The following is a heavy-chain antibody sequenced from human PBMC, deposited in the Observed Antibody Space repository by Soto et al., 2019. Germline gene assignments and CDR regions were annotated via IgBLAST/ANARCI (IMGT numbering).Heavy chain of an antibody. Sequence: GSLRLSCAASGFTFNNYAMNWVRQAPGKGLEWVAYISSGGDTIHYADSVRGRFTVSRDNARNSLSLQMNTLRIEDTALYYCARDRAAGGYWGQGTLVTVSS. CDR2: ISSGGDTI. D-gene: IGHD6-13*01. J-gene: IGHJ4*02. V-gene: IGHV3-48*03. CDR3: ARDRAAGGY. CDR1: GFTFNNYA.